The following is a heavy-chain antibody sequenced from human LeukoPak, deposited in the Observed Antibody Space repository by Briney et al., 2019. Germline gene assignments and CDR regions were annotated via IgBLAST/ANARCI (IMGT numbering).Heavy chain of an antibody. CDR3: TRTGYSSGYVDY. V-gene: IGHV4-61*02. CDR2: LHTSGST. J-gene: IGHJ4*02. Sequence: SQTLSLTCIVSGGSITSGSFYWSWIRPPAGKGLEWIGRLHTSGSTNYNPSLKSRVAISVDTSENQFSLKLNSVTAADTAVYYCTRTGYSSGYVDYWGQGTLVTVSS. D-gene: IGHD5-18*01. CDR1: GGSITSGSFY.